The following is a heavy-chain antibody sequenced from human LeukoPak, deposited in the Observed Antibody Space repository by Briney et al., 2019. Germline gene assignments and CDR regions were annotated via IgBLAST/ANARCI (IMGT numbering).Heavy chain of an antibody. V-gene: IGHV4-34*01. CDR2: INRGGTT. J-gene: IGHJ4*02. Sequence: PSETLSLTCTVYGGSFSGSYWGWIRQPPGKRLEWIGEINRGGTTNYNPSLKSRVTMSLDTSKNQFSLRLNSVTAADTAVYYCARGYGSGSYWAHWGQGTLVTVSS. CDR1: GGSFSGSY. CDR3: ARGYGSGSYWAH. D-gene: IGHD3-10*01.